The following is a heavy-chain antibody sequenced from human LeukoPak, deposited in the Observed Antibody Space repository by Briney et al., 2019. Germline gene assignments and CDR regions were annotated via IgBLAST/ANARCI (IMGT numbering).Heavy chain of an antibody. CDR2: IKQDGSEK. CDR1: GFTFSSYW. V-gene: IGHV3-7*01. J-gene: IGHJ4*02. CDR3: ARDFRLFAFGELFSYYFDY. Sequence: GGSLRLSCAASGFTFSSYWMSWVRQAPGKGLEWVANIKQDGSEKYYVDSVKGRFTISRDNAKNSLYLQMNSLRAEDTAVYYCARDFRLFAFGELFSYYFDYWGQGTLVTVSS. D-gene: IGHD3-10*01.